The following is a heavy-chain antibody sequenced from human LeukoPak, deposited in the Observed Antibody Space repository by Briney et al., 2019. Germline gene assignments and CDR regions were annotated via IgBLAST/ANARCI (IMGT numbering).Heavy chain of an antibody. CDR1: GYTFTGYY. CDR2: INPNSGGT. Sequence: ASVKVSCKASGYTFTGYYMHWVRQAPGQGLEWMGWINPNSGGTNYAQKFQGRVTITRNTSISTAYMELSSLRSEDTAVYYCARGLSIYDFALRYWGQGTLVTVSS. V-gene: IGHV1-2*02. CDR3: ARGLSIYDFALRY. J-gene: IGHJ4*02. D-gene: IGHD3-3*01.